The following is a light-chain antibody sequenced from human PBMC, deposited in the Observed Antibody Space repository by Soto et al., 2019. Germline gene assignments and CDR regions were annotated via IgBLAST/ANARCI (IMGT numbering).Light chain of an antibody. CDR1: QGIGET. V-gene: IGKV3-15*01. CDR3: QRYNNWTLT. Sequence: EVVMTQSPATLSLSPGEGATLSCRASQGIGETLAWYQHKPGQTPRLLIYDTSTRATGVPARFSGSRSGTEFTLTINSLQYEDFAVYYCQRYNNWTLTFGGGTKVDIK. J-gene: IGKJ4*01. CDR2: DTS.